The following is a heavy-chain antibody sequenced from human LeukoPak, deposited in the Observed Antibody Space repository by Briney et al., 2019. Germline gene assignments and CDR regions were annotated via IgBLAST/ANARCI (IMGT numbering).Heavy chain of an antibody. Sequence: ASVKVSCKASGGTFSSYAISWVRQATGQGLEWLGWMSPNSGDTGYAQKFQGRVTMTSDSSISTAYMELSSLRSEDTAIYYCVRTPPNWGFDYWGQGTLVTVSS. CDR1: GGTFSSYA. CDR3: VRTPPNWGFDY. D-gene: IGHD7-27*01. CDR2: MSPNSGDT. V-gene: IGHV1-8*02. J-gene: IGHJ4*02.